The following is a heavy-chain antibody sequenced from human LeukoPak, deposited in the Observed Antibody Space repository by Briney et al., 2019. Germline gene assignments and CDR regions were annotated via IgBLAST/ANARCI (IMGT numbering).Heavy chain of an antibody. CDR2: IYYSGST. CDR1: GGSISSYY. D-gene: IGHD1-1*01. V-gene: IGHV4-59*01. Sequence: SETLSLTCTVSGGSISSYYWSWIRQPPGKGLEWIGYIYYSGSTNYNPSLKSRVTISVDTSKNQFSLKLSSVTAADTAVYYCARTTTRGANVDYWGQGTLVTVSS. J-gene: IGHJ4*02. CDR3: ARTTTRGANVDY.